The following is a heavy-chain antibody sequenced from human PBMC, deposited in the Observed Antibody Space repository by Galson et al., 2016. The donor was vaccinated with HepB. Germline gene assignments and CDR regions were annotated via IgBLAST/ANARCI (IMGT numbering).Heavy chain of an antibody. CDR2: IGVHNSYT. CDR1: GFTFSSSS. Sequence: SLRLSCAASGFTFSSSSMNWVRQAPGKGLEWVSSIGVHNSYTYYADSVKGRFTISRDNSKHPLYPQINSLRAEHPAVYYLATATGRAHEHSGQVAPDSAASGGCRFTSSRDNSKLSLQLHIHSVGDTATALYYWSTGRDYDYWGQGTLVTVSS. J-gene: IGHJ4*02. D-gene: IGHD2-2*01. V-gene: IGHV3-21*04. CDR3: ATATGRAHEHSGQVAPDSAASGGCRFTSSRDNSKLSLQLHIHSVGDTATALYYWSTGRDYDY.